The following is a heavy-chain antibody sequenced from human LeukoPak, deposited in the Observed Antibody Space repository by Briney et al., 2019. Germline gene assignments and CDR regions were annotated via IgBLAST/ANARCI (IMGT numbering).Heavy chain of an antibody. V-gene: IGHV4-61*02. CDR2: IYTSGST. J-gene: IGHJ6*03. Sequence: SETLSLTCTVSGGSISSGSYYWSWIRQPAGKGLEWIVRIYTSGSTNYNPSLKSRATISVAPSKNQFSLQLSSVTAADTAVYYCARFSVVVPAATIYYYYYYYMDVWGKGTTVTVSS. CDR1: GGSISSGSYY. D-gene: IGHD2-2*01. CDR3: ARFSVVVPAATIYYYYYYYMDV.